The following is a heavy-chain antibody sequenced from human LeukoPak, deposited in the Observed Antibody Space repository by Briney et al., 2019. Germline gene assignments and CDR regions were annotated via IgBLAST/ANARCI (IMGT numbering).Heavy chain of an antibody. CDR3: ARITMIVVVIPYFDY. J-gene: IGHJ4*02. V-gene: IGHV3-23*01. CDR1: GGSFSGYY. D-gene: IGHD3-22*01. Sequence: ETLSLTCAVYGGSFSGYYWSWIRQPPGKGLEWVSAISGSGGSTYYADSVKGRFTISRDNSKNTLYLQMNSLRAEDTAVYYCARITMIVVVIPYFDYWGQGTLVTVSS. CDR2: ISGSGGST.